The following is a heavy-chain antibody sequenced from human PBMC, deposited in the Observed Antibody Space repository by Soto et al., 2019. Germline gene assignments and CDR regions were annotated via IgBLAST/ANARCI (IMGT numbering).Heavy chain of an antibody. CDR3: ERIGFFGEGDI. Sequence: PGGSLRLSCATSGLTFTTWIHWVRQAPGEGLVWVSRISGEGTVTDYAESVKGRFTVSRDIAKSKVFLQMNSLRVEDTAVYYCERIGFFGEGDIWGQGTRVTVSS. V-gene: IGHV3-74*01. CDR2: ISGEGTVT. CDR1: GLTFTTW. D-gene: IGHD3-16*01. J-gene: IGHJ4*03.